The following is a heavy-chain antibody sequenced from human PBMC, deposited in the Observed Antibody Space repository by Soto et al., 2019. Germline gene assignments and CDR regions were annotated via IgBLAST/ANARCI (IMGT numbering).Heavy chain of an antibody. CDR3: ASPRGPNDDFWSGYSI. J-gene: IGHJ3*02. CDR1: GYTFTYRY. CDR2: ITPFNGNT. V-gene: IGHV1-45*02. D-gene: IGHD3-3*01. Sequence: ASVKVSCKASGYTFTYRYLHWVRQAPGQALEWMGWITPFNGNTNYAQKFQDRVTITRDRSMSTAYMELSSLRSEDTAMYYCASPRGPNDDFWSGYSIWGQGTMVTVSS.